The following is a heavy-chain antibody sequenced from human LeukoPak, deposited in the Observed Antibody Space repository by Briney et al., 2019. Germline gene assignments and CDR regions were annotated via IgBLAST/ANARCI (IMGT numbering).Heavy chain of an antibody. V-gene: IGHV1-69*05. Sequence: SVKVSCKASGGTFSSYAISWVRQAPGQGLERMGRIIPIFGTANYAQKFQGRVTITTDESTSTAYMELSSLRSEDTAVYYCARETHWGSYRYFDYWGQGTLVTVSS. CDR1: GGTFSSYA. CDR2: IIPIFGTA. D-gene: IGHD3-16*02. CDR3: ARETHWGSYRYFDY. J-gene: IGHJ4*02.